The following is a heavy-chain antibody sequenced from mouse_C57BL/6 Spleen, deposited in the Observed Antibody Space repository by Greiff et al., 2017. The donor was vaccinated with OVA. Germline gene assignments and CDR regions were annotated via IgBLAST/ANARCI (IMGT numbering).Heavy chain of an antibody. CDR2: INPNNGGT. V-gene: IGHV1-22*01. CDR3: ARYPYYFDY. CDR1: GYTFTDYN. Sequence: VHVKQSGPELVKPGASVKMSCKASGYTFTDYNMHWVKQSHGKSLEWIGYINPNNGGTSYNQKFKGKATLTVNKSSSTAYMELRSLTSEDSAVYYCARYPYYFDYWGQGTTLTVSS. J-gene: IGHJ2*01.